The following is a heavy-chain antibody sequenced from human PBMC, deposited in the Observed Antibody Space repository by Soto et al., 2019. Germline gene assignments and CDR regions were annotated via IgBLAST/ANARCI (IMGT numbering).Heavy chain of an antibody. CDR2: IYYSGST. J-gene: IGHJ6*02. D-gene: IGHD6-13*01. CDR3: ARAGPYSSSWYYYYGMDV. Sequence: KSSETLSLTCTVSGGSISSGDYYWSWIRQPPGKGLEWIGYIYYSGSTYYNPSLKSRVTISVDTSKNQFSLKLSSVTAADTAVYYCARAGPYSSSWYYYYGMDVWGQGTTVTVSS. CDR1: GGSISSGDYY. V-gene: IGHV4-30-4*01.